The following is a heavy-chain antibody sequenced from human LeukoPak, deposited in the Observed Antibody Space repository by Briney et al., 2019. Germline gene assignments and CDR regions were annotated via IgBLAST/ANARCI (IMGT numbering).Heavy chain of an antibody. CDR1: GGSISSSNYY. D-gene: IGHD2-2*01. CDR2: MYYSGST. CDR3: ARDNAGGISDIVVVPAANSYYYYYMDV. Sequence: PSETLSLTCTVSGGSISSSNYYWGWIRQPPGKGLEWIGSMYYSGSTYYNPSLKSRVTISVDTSKNQFSLKLNSVTAADTAVYYCARDNAGGISDIVVVPAANSYYYYYMDVWGKGTTVTVSS. V-gene: IGHV4-39*07. J-gene: IGHJ6*03.